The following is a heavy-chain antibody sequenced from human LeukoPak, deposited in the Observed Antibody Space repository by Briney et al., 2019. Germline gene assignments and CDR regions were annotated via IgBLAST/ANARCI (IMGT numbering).Heavy chain of an antibody. CDR2: ISGIDGTT. Sequence: PGGSLRLSCAASGFTLGSYAMSWVRQAPGKGLEWVSSISGIDGTTFYADSVKGRFTISRDNSKNTLYLQMNSLRAEDTAVYYCARSGSYGEGDYWGQGTLVTVSS. CDR3: ARSGSYGEGDY. J-gene: IGHJ4*02. V-gene: IGHV3-23*01. D-gene: IGHD1-26*01. CDR1: GFTLGSYA.